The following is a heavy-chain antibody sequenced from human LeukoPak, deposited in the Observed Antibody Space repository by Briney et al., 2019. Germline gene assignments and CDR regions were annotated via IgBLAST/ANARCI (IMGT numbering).Heavy chain of an antibody. V-gene: IGHV1-69*05. CDR3: AAPAFYYDTRGYPPRFDH. J-gene: IGHJ4*02. CDR2: FIPIYDTV. Sequence: SVKVSCRTSGGTFSNYAFSWVRQAPGQGPEWLGGFIPIYDTVKYARKFQGRVTLTTDESTNTVYMDLTSLSSEDTAVYYCAAPAFYYDTRGYPPRFDHWGQGTLITVSS. D-gene: IGHD3-22*01. CDR1: GGTFSNYA.